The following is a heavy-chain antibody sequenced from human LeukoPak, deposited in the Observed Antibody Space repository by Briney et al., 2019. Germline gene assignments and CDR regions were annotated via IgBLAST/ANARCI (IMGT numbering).Heavy chain of an antibody. V-gene: IGHV3-11*06. CDR2: ISSSSSYT. CDR1: GFTFSDYY. Sequence: GGSLRLSCAASGFTFSDYYMSWIRQAPGKGLEWVSYISSSSSYTNYADSVKGRFTISRDNAKNSLYLQMNSLRAEDTAVYYCARDLAAAGKDYWGQGTLVTVSS. D-gene: IGHD6-13*01. CDR3: ARDLAAAGKDY. J-gene: IGHJ4*02.